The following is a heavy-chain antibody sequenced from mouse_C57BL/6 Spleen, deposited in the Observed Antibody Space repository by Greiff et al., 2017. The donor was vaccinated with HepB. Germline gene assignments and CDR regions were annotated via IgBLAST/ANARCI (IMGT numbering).Heavy chain of an antibody. J-gene: IGHJ2*01. D-gene: IGHD2-4*01. CDR2: IDPETGGT. V-gene: IGHV1-15*01. CDR1: GYTFTDYE. CDR3: TRSDYDVGGY. Sequence: VQLQQSGAELVRPGASVTLSCKASGYTFTDYEMHWVKQTPVHGLEWIGAIDPETGGTAYNQKFKGKAILTADKSSSTAYMELRSLTSEDSVVYYCTRSDYDVGGYWSQGTTLTVSS.